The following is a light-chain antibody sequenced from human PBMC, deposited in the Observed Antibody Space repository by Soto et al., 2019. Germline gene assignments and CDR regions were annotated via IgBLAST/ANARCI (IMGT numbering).Light chain of an antibody. Sequence: QSALTQPASVSGSPGQSITISCXXXSXDVGRYNYVSWYQQHPGKAPKLMIYDVSNRPSGVSNRFSGSKSGNTASLTISGLQAEDEADYYCSSYTSSSTLVVFGGGTKVTVL. CDR3: SSYTSSSTLVV. J-gene: IGLJ2*01. CDR2: DVS. V-gene: IGLV2-14*01. CDR1: SXDVGRYNY.